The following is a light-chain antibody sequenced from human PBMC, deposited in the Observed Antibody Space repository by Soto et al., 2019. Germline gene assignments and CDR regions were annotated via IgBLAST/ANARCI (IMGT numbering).Light chain of an antibody. CDR1: SSGVGGYNY. V-gene: IGLV2-14*01. CDR3: SSYTSSSTYV. J-gene: IGLJ1*01. Sequence: QSVLTQPASVSGSPGQSITISCTGTSSGVGGYNYVSWYQQHPGKAPKLMIYEVSNRPSGVSNRFSDSKSDNTASLTISGLQAEDEADYYCSSYTSSSTYVFGTGTKVTVL. CDR2: EVS.